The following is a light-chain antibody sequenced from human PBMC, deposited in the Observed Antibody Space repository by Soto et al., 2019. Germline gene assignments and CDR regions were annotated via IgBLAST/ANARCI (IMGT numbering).Light chain of an antibody. V-gene: IGKV3-15*01. CDR2: DAS. Sequence: RVLIQSPAALSVSPGERATLSCRASEGVSSNLAWYQQKPGQAPRLLIYDASTRATGFPARFSGSGSGTEFTLTISSLQSEDFAVYYCQQYNNWPLTFGPGTKVDIK. CDR1: EGVSSN. J-gene: IGKJ3*01. CDR3: QQYNNWPLT.